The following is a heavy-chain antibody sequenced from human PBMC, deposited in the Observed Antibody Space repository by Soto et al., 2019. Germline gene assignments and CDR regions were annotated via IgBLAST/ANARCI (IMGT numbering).Heavy chain of an antibody. J-gene: IGHJ6*02. CDR3: ARHRDLRYYYYYRMAV. CDR1: GGSISSSSYY. Sequence: SETXSLTCTVSGGSISSSSYYWGWIRQPPGKGLEWIGSIYYSGSTYYNPSLKSRVTISVDTSKNQFSLKLSSVTAADTAVYYCARHRDLRYYYYYRMAVWGHGTKVTV. V-gene: IGHV4-39*01. CDR2: IYYSGST. D-gene: IGHD3-16*01.